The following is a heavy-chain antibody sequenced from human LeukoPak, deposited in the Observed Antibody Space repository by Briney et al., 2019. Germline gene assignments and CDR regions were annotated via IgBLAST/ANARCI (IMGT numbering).Heavy chain of an antibody. J-gene: IGHJ4*02. CDR2: IKQDGSDK. Sequence: GGSLRLSCVASGFTFNSSWMSWVRQAPGKGLEWVANIKQDGSDKYYVDSVKGRFTISRDNAKNSVYLRMNSLRVGDTAVYYCARKGDYWGQGILVTVSS. CDR1: GFTFNSSW. CDR3: ARKGDY. V-gene: IGHV3-7*01.